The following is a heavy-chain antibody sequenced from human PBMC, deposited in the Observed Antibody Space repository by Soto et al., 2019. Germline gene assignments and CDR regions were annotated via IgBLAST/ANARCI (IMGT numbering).Heavy chain of an antibody. CDR3: ARYSEYYYESSGYYYGPSFDD. J-gene: IGHJ4*02. CDR2: IYYSGST. D-gene: IGHD3-22*01. CDR1: GGSISSGDYY. V-gene: IGHV4-30-4*01. Sequence: SETLSLTCTVSGGSISSGDYYWSWIRQPPGKGLEWIGYIYYSGSTYYNPSLKSRVTISVDTSKNQFSLKLSSVTAADTAVYYCARYSEYYYESSGYYYGPSFDDWGQGTLVTVSS.